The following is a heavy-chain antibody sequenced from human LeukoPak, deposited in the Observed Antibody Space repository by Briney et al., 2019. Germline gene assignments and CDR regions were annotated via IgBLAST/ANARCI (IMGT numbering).Heavy chain of an antibody. Sequence: ASVKVSCKASGCTFTGYYMHWVRQAPGQGLEWMGRINPNSGGTNYAQKFQGRVTMTRDTSISTAYMELSRLRSDDTAVYYCARVRSTVTTGPFLDYWGQGTLVTVSS. CDR3: ARVRSTVTTGPFLDY. CDR1: GCTFTGYY. D-gene: IGHD4-11*01. J-gene: IGHJ4*02. V-gene: IGHV1-2*06. CDR2: INPNSGGT.